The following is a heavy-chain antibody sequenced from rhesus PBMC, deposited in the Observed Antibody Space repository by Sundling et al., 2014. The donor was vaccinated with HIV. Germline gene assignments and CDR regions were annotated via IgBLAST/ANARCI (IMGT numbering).Heavy chain of an antibody. CDR1: GGSISDSYR. CDR3: ARSIWNYDY. J-gene: IGHJ4*01. CDR2: IYGNSAST. D-gene: IGHD1-26*01. Sequence: QVQLQESGPGVVKPSETLSLTCAVSGGSISDSYRWSWIRQPPGKGLEWIGSIYGNSASTYYNPSLRSRVTVSKDTSKTQFSLKLTSVTTADTAVYFCARSIWNYDYWGQGVLVTVSS. V-gene: IGHV4S10*01.